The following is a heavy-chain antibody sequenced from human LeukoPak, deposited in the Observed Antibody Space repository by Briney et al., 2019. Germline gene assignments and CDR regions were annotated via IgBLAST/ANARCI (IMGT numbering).Heavy chain of an antibody. V-gene: IGHV1-24*01. CDR1: GYTLTELS. CDR2: FDPEDGET. CDR3: ATLSNYGRGFDY. J-gene: IGHJ4*02. D-gene: IGHD4-11*01. Sequence: ASVKFSCKVSGYTLTELSMHWVRQAPGKGLEWMGGFDPEDGETIYAQKFQGRVTMTEDTSTDTAYMELSSLRSEDTAVYYCATLSNYGRGFDYWGQGTLVTVSS.